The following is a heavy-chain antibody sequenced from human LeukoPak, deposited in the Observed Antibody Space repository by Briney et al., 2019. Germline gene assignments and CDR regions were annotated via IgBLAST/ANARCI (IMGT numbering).Heavy chain of an antibody. Sequence: GASVKVSCKASGYIFINYAVNWVRQAPGQGLEWMGWINTNTGNPTYAQGFTGRFVLSVDTSVNTAFLEITSLKSEDTAVYYCARGNRPQRFYGSGSFDPWDQGTLVSVSS. CDR1: GYIFINYA. V-gene: IGHV7-4-1*02. J-gene: IGHJ5*02. CDR3: ARGNRPQRFYGSGSFDP. CDR2: INTNTGNP. D-gene: IGHD3-10*01.